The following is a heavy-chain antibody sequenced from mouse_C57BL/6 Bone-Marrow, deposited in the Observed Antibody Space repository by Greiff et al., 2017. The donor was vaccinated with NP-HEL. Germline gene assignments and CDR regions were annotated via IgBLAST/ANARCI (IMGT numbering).Heavy chain of an antibody. Sequence: QVQLQQSGAELAKPGASVKLSCKASGYTFTSYWMHWVKQRPGQGLEWIGYINPSSGYTKYNQKFKDEATLTADKSSSTAYMQLSSLTYEDSAVYYCARSVGRDLYFDYWGQGTTLTVSS. V-gene: IGHV1-7*01. CDR3: ARSVGRDLYFDY. CDR1: GYTFTSYW. CDR2: INPSSGYT. J-gene: IGHJ2*01. D-gene: IGHD4-1*01.